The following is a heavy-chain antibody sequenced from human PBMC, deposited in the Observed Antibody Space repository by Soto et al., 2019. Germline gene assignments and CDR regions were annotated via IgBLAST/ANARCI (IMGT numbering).Heavy chain of an antibody. D-gene: IGHD3-22*01. CDR1: GFTVSSNY. CDR3: ARAGYYYDSSGYWAPVDY. CDR2: IYSGGST. J-gene: IGHJ4*02. V-gene: IGHV3-53*01. Sequence: GGSLRLSCAASGFTVSSNYMSWVRQAPGKGLEWVSVIYSGGSTYYADSVKGRFTISRDNSKNTLYLQMNSLRAEDMAVYYCARAGYYYDSSGYWAPVDYWGQGTLVTVSS.